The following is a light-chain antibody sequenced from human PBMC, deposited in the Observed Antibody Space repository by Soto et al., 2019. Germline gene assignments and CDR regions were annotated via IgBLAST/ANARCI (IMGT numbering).Light chain of an antibody. CDR1: DSNIGSNS. V-gene: IGLV1-47*02. CDR3: AAWDASLSACV. Sequence: QPVLTQPPSASGTAGQVVTISCSGGDSNIGSNSVYWYQHLPRMAPKLLIYYNNQRPSGVPDRFSGSRSGTSASLAIVGLRSEDEAVYYCAAWDASLSACVFGNGTKLPS. CDR2: YNN. J-gene: IGLJ1*01.